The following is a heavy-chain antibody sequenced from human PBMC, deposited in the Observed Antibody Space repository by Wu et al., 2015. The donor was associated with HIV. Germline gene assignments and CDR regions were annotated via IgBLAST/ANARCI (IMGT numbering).Heavy chain of an antibody. V-gene: IGHV1-69*12. D-gene: IGHD1-26*01. CDR2: IIPTFATP. CDR3: RDRGLDPWDAAPDVR. Sequence: QVHLVQSGTEVKKPGSSVKVSCKTSGGPFRSYVLNWVRQAPGQGLEWVGGIIPTFATPHYAQKFQGRLTISADESTSTVYMELHSLTSEDTAVYYCRDRGLDPWDAAPDVRRGQG. J-gene: IGHJ1*01. CDR1: GGPFRSYV.